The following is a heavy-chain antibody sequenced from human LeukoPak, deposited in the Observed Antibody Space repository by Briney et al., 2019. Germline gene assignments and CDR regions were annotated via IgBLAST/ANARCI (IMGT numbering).Heavy chain of an antibody. J-gene: IGHJ6*03. D-gene: IGHD4-17*01. CDR1: GFTFSSYA. V-gene: IGHV3-23*01. Sequence: QTGGSLRLSCAASGFTFSSYAMSWVRQAPGKGLEWVSAISGSGGSTYYADSVKGRFTISRDNSKNTLYLQMNTLRAEDTAMYYCASLKFYGNMDVWGTGTSVTVSS. CDR3: ASLKFYGNMDV. CDR2: ISGSGGST.